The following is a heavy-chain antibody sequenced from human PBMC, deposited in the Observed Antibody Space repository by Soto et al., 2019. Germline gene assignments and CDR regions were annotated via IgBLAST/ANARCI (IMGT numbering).Heavy chain of an antibody. J-gene: IGHJ4*02. CDR2: IKPDGSAT. CDR3: AWAGYCGPGCYYYFDY. D-gene: IGHD2-21*02. V-gene: IGHV3-7*04. Sequence: EVQLVESGGGLVQPGGSLRLSCAVSGFTFGSYWMNWVRLIPGKGLEWVAYIKPDGSATYYVDSVKGRFTISRDNAKNSLYLQMNSLRVEDTSVYYCAWAGYCGPGCYYYFDYWGQGTLVTVSS. CDR1: GFTFGSYW.